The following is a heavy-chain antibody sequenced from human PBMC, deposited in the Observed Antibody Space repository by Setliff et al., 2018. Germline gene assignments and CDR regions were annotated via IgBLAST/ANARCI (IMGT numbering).Heavy chain of an antibody. CDR2: IIPMFGTP. CDR1: GDSFNNYA. J-gene: IGHJ5*02. D-gene: IGHD2-15*01. Sequence: SVKVSCKASGDSFNNYAISWVRQAPGQGLEWMGGIIPMFGTPAYAQKFQDRVTITTDESTSTAYMELDSLRSEDTAVYYCARSPAVLGIVYLDPWGQGTLGTVSS. CDR3: ARSPAVLGIVYLDP. V-gene: IGHV1-69*05.